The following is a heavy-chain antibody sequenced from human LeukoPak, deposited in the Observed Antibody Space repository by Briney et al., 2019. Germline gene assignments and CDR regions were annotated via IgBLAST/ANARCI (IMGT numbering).Heavy chain of an antibody. Sequence: SETLSLTCTVSGGSISSYYWSWIRQPPGKGLEWIGYIYYSGSTNYNPSLKSRVTISVDTSKNQFSLKLSSVTAADTAVYYCAREPYYDFWSGYSGGFYMDVWGKGTTVTVSS. CDR1: GGSISSYY. CDR3: AREPYYDFWSGYSGGFYMDV. CDR2: IYYSGST. J-gene: IGHJ6*03. V-gene: IGHV4-59*08. D-gene: IGHD3-3*01.